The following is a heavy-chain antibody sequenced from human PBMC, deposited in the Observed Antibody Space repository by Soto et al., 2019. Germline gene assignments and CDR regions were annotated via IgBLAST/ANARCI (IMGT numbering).Heavy chain of an antibody. Sequence: EVQLLESGGGLVQPGGSLRLSCAASGFTFSSYAMSWVRQAPGKGLEWVSAISGSGGSIYYADSVKGRFTISRDNSKNTLYRQRNSLRAEDTAVYYCAKGGAVAGSYDYMDVWGKGTTVTVSS. CDR3: AKGGAVAGSYDYMDV. J-gene: IGHJ6*03. CDR2: ISGSGGSI. V-gene: IGHV3-23*01. D-gene: IGHD6-19*01. CDR1: GFTFSSYA.